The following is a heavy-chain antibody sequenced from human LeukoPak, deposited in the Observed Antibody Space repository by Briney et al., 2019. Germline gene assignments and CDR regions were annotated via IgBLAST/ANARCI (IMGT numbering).Heavy chain of an antibody. CDR1: GFTFSNYA. V-gene: IGHV3-23*01. Sequence: GGSLRLSCAASGFTFSNYAMSWVRQAPGKGLEWVSGISDSGGNTYYADSVKGRFTISRDNSRNTLYLQMNSLRTEDTAVYFCAKRRGYCSGGSCSIIGLDYWGRGTLVTVSS. CDR3: AKRRGYCSGGSCSIIGLDY. D-gene: IGHD2-15*01. J-gene: IGHJ4*02. CDR2: ISDSGGNT.